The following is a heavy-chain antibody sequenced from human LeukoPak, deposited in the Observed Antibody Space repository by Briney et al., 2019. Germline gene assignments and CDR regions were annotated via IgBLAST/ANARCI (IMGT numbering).Heavy chain of an antibody. CDR1: GFTVSSNY. D-gene: IGHD3/OR15-3a*01. CDR2: IYSGGST. J-gene: IGHJ3*02. CDR3: ARDGFSTGYPYDAFDS. Sequence: GGSLRLSCAASGFTVSSNYMSWVRQAPGKGLDWVSVIYSGGSTYYADSVKGRFTISKDNSKNTLYLQMNSLRAEDTAVYYCARDGFSTGYPYDAFDSSGQGTMVTVSS. V-gene: IGHV3-53*01.